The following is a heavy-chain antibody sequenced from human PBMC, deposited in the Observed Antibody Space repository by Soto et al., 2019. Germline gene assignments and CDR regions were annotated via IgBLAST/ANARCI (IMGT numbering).Heavy chain of an antibody. D-gene: IGHD6-19*01. V-gene: IGHV1-18*01. CDR3: ARAVGSGWDYYYYGMDV. CDR1: GYTFTSYG. Sequence: GASVKVSCKASGYTFTSYGISWVRQAPGQGLEWMGWISAYNGNTNYAQKLQGRVTMTTDTSTSTAYMELRSLRSDDTAVYYCARAVGSGWDYYYYGMDVWGQGTTVTVSS. CDR2: ISAYNGNT. J-gene: IGHJ6*02.